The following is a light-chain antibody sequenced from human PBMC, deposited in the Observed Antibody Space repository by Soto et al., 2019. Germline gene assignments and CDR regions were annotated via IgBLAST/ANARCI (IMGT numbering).Light chain of an antibody. Sequence: DIQMTQSPSTLSASVGDRVTITCRASQNIDSGLAWYQQKPGKAPKLLSYKAYNIESGVPSRFSRSAYGTDFTVTITSLQPDDFATYYCQQYHFFWTFGQGTPVEIK. V-gene: IGKV1-5*03. CDR3: QQYHFFWT. CDR1: QNIDSG. CDR2: KAY. J-gene: IGKJ1*01.